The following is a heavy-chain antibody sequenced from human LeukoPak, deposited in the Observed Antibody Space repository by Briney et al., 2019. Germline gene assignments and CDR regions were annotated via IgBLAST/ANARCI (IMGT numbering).Heavy chain of an antibody. CDR3: AKGSFEEEMATIPGYFDL. J-gene: IGHJ2*01. V-gene: IGHV3-66*01. Sequence: GGSLRLSCAASGFTVSSNYMSWVRQAPGKGLEWVSVIYSGGSTYYADSVKGRFTISRDNSKNTLYLQMNSLRAEDTAVYYCAKGSFEEEMATIPGYFDLWGRGTLVTVSS. CDR1: GFTVSSNY. CDR2: IYSGGST. D-gene: IGHD5-24*01.